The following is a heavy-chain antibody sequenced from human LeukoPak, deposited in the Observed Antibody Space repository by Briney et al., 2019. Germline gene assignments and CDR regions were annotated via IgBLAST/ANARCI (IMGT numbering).Heavy chain of an antibody. J-gene: IGHJ6*02. V-gene: IGHV1-69*04. CDR1: GGTFSSYA. D-gene: IGHD2-2*02. CDR2: IIPIFGIA. CDR3: ARGQRYCSSTSCYSTYYYYYGMDV. Sequence: ASVKVSCKASGGTFSSYAISWVRQAPGQGLEWMGRIIPIFGIANYAQKFQGRVTITADKSTSTAYMELSSLRSGDTAVYYCARGQRYCSSTSCYSTYYYYYGMDVWGQGTTVTVSS.